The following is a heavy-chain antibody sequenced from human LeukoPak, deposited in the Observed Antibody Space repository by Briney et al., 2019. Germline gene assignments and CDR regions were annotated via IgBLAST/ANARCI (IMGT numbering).Heavy chain of an antibody. J-gene: IGHJ6*03. CDR1: GFTFDDYA. CDR2: ISWNSGSI. V-gene: IGHV3-9*03. CDR3: AKDGGHYYYYYYMDV. Sequence: GGSLGLSCAASGFTFDDYAMHWVRQAPGKGLEWVSGISWNSGSIGYADSVKGRFTISRDNAKNSLYLQMNSLRAEDMALYYCAKDGGHYYYYYYMDVWGKGTTVTVSS.